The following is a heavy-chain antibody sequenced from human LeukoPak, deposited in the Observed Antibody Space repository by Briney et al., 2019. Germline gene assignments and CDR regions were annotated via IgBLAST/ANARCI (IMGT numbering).Heavy chain of an antibody. CDR2: TYYRSKWYN. D-gene: IGHD6-13*01. V-gene: IGHV6-1*01. CDR3: ARGVRGSTASFDS. CDR1: GDRVSSSSGA. J-gene: IGHJ4*02. Sequence: SQTLSLTCAISGDRVSSSSGAWNWIRQSPARGLEWLGRTYYRSKWYNDYAVSLKSRLTINPDTSKNQFSLHLTSVTPEDTAVYYFARGVRGSTASFDSRGQGTLVTVSS.